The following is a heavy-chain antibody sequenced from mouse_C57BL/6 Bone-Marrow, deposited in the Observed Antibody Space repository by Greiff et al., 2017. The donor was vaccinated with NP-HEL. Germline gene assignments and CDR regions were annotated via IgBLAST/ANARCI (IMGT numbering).Heavy chain of an antibody. J-gene: IGHJ1*03. V-gene: IGHV1-63*01. CDR3: ARGYYGSSVYFDV. CDR1: GYTFTNYW. D-gene: IGHD1-1*01. Sequence: VQRVESGAELVRPGTSVKMSCKASGYTFTNYWIGWAKQRPGHGLEWIGDIYPGGGYTNYNEKFKGKATLTADKSSSTAYMQFSSLTSEDSAIYYCARGYYGSSVYFDVWGTGTTVTVSS. CDR2: IYPGGGYT.